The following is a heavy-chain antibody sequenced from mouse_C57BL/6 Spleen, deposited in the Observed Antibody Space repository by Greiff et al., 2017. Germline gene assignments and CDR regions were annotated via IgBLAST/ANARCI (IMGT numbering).Heavy chain of an antibody. CDR2: ILPGSGST. Sequence: QVKLQQSGAELMKPGASVKLSCKATGYTFTGYWIEWVKKRPGPGLEWIGEILPGSGSTNYNEKFKGKATVTAYTSSNTAYMQRSSRPTDDSAIYYFARTTYYYGSSYDAMYYWGQGTSVTVSS. CDR3: ARTTYYYGSSYDAMYY. D-gene: IGHD1-1*01. CDR1: GYTFTGYW. V-gene: IGHV1-9*01. J-gene: IGHJ4*01.